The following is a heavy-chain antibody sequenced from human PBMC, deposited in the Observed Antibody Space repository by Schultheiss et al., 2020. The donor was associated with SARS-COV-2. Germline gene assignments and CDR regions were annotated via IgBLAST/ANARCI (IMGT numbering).Heavy chain of an antibody. D-gene: IGHD4/OR15-4a*01. J-gene: IGHJ4*02. CDR2: IIPIFGTT. Sequence: SVKVSCKASGGTFSSYAISWVRQAPGQGLEWLGGIIPIFGTTNYAQKFQARVTITADESTSTAYMELRSLRSEDTAVYYCARGGVDYSDEFDYWGQGTLVTVSS. CDR3: ARGGVDYSDEFDY. V-gene: IGHV1-69*13. CDR1: GGTFSSYA.